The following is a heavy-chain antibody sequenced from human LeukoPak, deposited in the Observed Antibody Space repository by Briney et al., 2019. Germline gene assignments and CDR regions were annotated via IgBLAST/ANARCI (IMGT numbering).Heavy chain of an antibody. CDR1: GYTFSAYC. CDR2: INPDSGDT. CDR3: ARHSGSYGRYYYYYMDV. J-gene: IGHJ6*03. Sequence: GASVKVSCKASGYTFSAYCMHWVRQAPGQGLEWMGRINPDSGDTNFAQHLQGRVTMTTDTSINTAYMELRGLRSDDTAVYYCARHSGSYGRYYYYYMDVWGKGTTVTVSS. V-gene: IGHV1-2*06. D-gene: IGHD1-26*01.